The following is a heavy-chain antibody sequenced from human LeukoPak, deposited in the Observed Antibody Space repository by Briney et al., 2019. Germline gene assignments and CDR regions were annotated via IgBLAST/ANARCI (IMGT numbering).Heavy chain of an antibody. D-gene: IGHD6-19*01. Sequence: GGSLRLSCAASRFTFSSYWMHWVRQAPGKRLVWVSRVNSDRRSTSYADSVKGRFTISRDNAKNTLFLQMNSLRAEDTALYFCARGSGWYHYFDYWGLGTLVTVSS. V-gene: IGHV3-74*01. CDR2: VNSDRRST. J-gene: IGHJ4*02. CDR1: RFTFSSYW. CDR3: ARGSGWYHYFDY.